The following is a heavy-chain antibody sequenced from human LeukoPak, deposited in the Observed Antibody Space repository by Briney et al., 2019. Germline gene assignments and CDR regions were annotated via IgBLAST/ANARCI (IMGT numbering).Heavy chain of an antibody. CDR1: GFTFNSYA. D-gene: IGHD2-2*01. Sequence: GGSLRLSCVASGFTFNSYAMNWVRQAPGKGLEWVAVISFDESHEYYADSVKGRFTISRDNSKNTLYLQMNSLRAEDTAVYYCAKAVWNIVVVPAAPNWFDPWGQGTLVTVSS. CDR2: ISFDESHE. V-gene: IGHV3-30*04. CDR3: AKAVWNIVVVPAAPNWFDP. J-gene: IGHJ5*02.